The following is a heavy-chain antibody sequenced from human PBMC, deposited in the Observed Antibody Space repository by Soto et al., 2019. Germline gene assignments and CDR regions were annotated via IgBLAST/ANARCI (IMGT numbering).Heavy chain of an antibody. J-gene: IGHJ4*02. V-gene: IGHV3-23*01. D-gene: IGHD3-3*01. CDR3: AKDGGTYYNFWSGYTSYFDY. CDR2: ISGSGGST. CDR1: GFTFSSYA. Sequence: EVQLLASGGGLVQPGGSLRLSCAASGFTFSSYAMSWVRQAPGKGLEWVSAISGSGGSTHYADSVKGRFTISRDNSKNTLYLQMNSLRAEDTAVYYCAKDGGTYYNFWSGYTSYFDYWGQGTLVTVSS.